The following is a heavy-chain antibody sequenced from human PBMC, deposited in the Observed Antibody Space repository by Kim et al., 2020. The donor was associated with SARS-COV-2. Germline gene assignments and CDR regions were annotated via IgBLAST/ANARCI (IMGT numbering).Heavy chain of an antibody. V-gene: IGHV3-13*05. CDR2: IGTAGDP. CDR1: GFTFSSYD. J-gene: IGHJ6*02. Sequence: GGSLRLSCAASGFTFSSYDMHWVRQATGKGLEWVSAIGTAGDPYYPGSVKGRFTISRENAKNSLYLQMNSLRAGDTAVYYCARAAQPRHGSWTGISGSYYQYYYYYGMDVWGQGTTVTVSS. CDR3: ARAAQPRHGSWTGISGSYYQYYYYYGMDV. D-gene: IGHD1-26*01.